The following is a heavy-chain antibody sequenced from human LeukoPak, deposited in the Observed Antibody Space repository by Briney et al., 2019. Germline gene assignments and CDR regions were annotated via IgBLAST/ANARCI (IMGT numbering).Heavy chain of an antibody. V-gene: IGHV3-23*01. Sequence: SGGSLRLSCAASGFTFSSYGMSWVRQAPGKGLEWVSAISGSGGSTYYADSVKGRFTISRDNSKNTLYLQMNSLRAEDTAVYYCAKDKRWGYYDSSGYIDYWGQGTLVTVSS. CDR2: ISGSGGST. CDR1: GFTFSSYG. D-gene: IGHD3-22*01. J-gene: IGHJ4*02. CDR3: AKDKRWGYYDSSGYIDY.